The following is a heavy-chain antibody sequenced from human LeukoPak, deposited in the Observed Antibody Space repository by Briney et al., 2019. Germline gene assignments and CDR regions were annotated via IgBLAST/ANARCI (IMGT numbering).Heavy chain of an antibody. Sequence: GGSLRLSCAASGFTFSNYAMNWVRQAAGKGLEWVSAISGGDFSTYYAASVKGRFTISRDTSKNTLYLHMNSLRAEDTAVYYCAKARGSAPHYYYMDVWGKGTTVTVSS. J-gene: IGHJ6*03. CDR1: GFTFSNYA. CDR3: AKARGSAPHYYYMDV. D-gene: IGHD3-10*01. CDR2: ISGGDFST. V-gene: IGHV3-23*01.